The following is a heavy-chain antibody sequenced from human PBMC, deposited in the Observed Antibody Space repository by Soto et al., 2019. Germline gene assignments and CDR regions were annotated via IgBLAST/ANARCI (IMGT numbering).Heavy chain of an antibody. CDR2: ISGSGGGT. CDR3: ARERGNWNSEVYFDY. J-gene: IGHJ4*02. D-gene: IGHD1-1*01. V-gene: IGHV3-23*01. CDR1: GFTFSSYA. Sequence: PGGCLRLACAASGFTFSSYAMSWVRQAPGKGLEWVSGISGSGGGTNYADSVKGRFTISRDNAKNTLYLQMNSLRAEDTAVYYCARERGNWNSEVYFDYWGQGTLVTVS.